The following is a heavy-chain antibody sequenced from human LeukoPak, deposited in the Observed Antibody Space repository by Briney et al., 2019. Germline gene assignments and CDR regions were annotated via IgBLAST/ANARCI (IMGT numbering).Heavy chain of an antibody. CDR1: GYSIGNAFY. CDR3: ARGFRGPNFDY. D-gene: IGHD3-10*01. CDR2: IYHSGST. V-gene: IGHV4-38-2*02. J-gene: IGHJ4*02. Sequence: PSETLSLTCSVSGYSIGNAFYWGWIRQPPGKGLEWIGTIYHSGSTNYNPSLKSRVTMSLDTSKNQFSLKLNSVTAADTAVYYCARGFRGPNFDYWGQGPLVTVSS.